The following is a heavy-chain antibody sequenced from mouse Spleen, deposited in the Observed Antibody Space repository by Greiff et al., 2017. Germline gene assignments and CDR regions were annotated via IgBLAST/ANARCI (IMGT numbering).Heavy chain of an antibody. J-gene: IGHJ2*01. CDR3: ARQGYDY. CDR1: GFTFSDYY. CDR2: ISNGGGST. V-gene: IGHV5-12*02. Sequence: EVQRVESGGGLVQPGGSLKLSCATSGFTFSDYYMYWVRQTPEKRLEWVAYISNGGGSTYYPDTVKGRFTISRDNAKNTLYLQMSRLKSEDTAMYYCARQGYDYWGQGTTLTVSS. D-gene: IGHD2-2*01.